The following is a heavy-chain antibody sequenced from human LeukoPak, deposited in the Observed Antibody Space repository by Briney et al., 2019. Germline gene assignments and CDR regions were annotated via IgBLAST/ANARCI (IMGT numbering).Heavy chain of an antibody. CDR1: GGSISSGGYY. CDR3: ARDSSIAARPLFDY. Sequence: PSQTLSLTCTVSGGSISSGGYYWSWIRQPPGKGLEWIGYIYHSGSTYYNPSLKSRVTISVDRSKNQFSLKLSSVTAADTAVYYCARDSSIAARPLFDYWGQGTLVTVSS. CDR2: IYHSGST. J-gene: IGHJ4*02. D-gene: IGHD6-6*01. V-gene: IGHV4-30-2*01.